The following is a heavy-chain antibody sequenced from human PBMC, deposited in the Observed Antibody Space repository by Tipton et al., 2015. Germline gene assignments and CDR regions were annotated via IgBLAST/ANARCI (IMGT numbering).Heavy chain of an antibody. V-gene: IGHV4-31*03. CDR1: GDSISSGGYY. CDR2: SYYSGST. CDR3: ARVPFDYFDY. Sequence: TLSLTCTVSGDSISSGGYYWSWSRQHPGKGLEWLGYSYYSGSTYYNPSLKSRLTISVDMSKNQFSLKLSSVTAADTAVYYCARVPFDYFDYWGQGILVTVPS. J-gene: IGHJ4*02.